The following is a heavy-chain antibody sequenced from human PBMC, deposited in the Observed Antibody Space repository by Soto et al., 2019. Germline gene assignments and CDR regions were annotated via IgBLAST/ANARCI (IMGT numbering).Heavy chain of an antibody. CDR2: IIPILGIA. CDR1: GGTFSSYT. D-gene: IGHD4-17*01. Sequence: QVQLVQSGAEVKKPGSSVKVSCKASGGTFSSYTISWVRQAPGQGLEWMGRIIPILGIANYAQKFQGRVTMTAHKSTSTAYMELSSLRSEDTAVYYCASFYGGPQYWGQGTLVTVSS. V-gene: IGHV1-69*02. J-gene: IGHJ4*02. CDR3: ASFYGGPQY.